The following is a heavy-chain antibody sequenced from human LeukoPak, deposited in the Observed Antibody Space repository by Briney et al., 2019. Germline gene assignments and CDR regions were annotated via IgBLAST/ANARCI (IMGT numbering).Heavy chain of an antibody. J-gene: IGHJ4*02. CDR3: VRSASGNYGLFDY. D-gene: IGHD1-26*01. Sequence: GGSLRLSCAASGFTFITYWMTWVRQAPGKGLVWVSRINSDRSTSTTNYADSVEGRFTISRDNAKNTLYLQMNSLRAEDTAVYYCVRSASGNYGLFDYWGQGTLVTVSS. CDR2: INSDRSTSTT. V-gene: IGHV3-74*01. CDR1: GFTFITYW.